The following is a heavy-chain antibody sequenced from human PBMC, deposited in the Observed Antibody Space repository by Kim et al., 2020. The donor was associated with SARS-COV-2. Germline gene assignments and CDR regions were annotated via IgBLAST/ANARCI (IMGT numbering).Heavy chain of an antibody. D-gene: IGHD3-3*01. J-gene: IGHJ6*02. Sequence: SETLSLTCAVFGGSLSGYHWTWIRQSPGKGLEWIGEINQSGGTNCIPSLKSRVTMSVDTSKNQFSLKLTSVTAADTAVYYCARGRAGGVPSPILGLGPYYEYYAMDVWGQGTPVTVSS. CDR3: ARGRAGGVPSPILGLGPYYEYYAMDV. V-gene: IGHV4-34*01. CDR2: INQSGGT. CDR1: GGSLSGYH.